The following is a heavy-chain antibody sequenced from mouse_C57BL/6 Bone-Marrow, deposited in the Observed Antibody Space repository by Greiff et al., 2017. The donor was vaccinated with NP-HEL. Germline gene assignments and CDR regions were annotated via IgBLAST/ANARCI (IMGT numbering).Heavy chain of an antibody. CDR1: GYTFTSYW. Sequence: VQLQQPGAELVKPGASVKLSCKASGYTFTSYWMHWVKQRPGQGLEWIGMIHPNSGSTNYNEKFKSKATLTVDKSSSTAYMQLSSLTSEDSAVYYCARKRWDYGSSDYWGQGTTLTVSS. CDR3: ARKRWDYGSSDY. V-gene: IGHV1-64*01. CDR2: IHPNSGST. D-gene: IGHD1-1*01. J-gene: IGHJ2*01.